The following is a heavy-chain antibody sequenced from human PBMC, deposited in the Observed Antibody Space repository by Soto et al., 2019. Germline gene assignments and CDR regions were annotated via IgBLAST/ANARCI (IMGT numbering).Heavy chain of an antibody. CDR2: INPSGGST. V-gene: IGHV1-46*01. J-gene: IGHJ4*02. Sequence: ASVKVSCKASGYAFTSYYMHWVRQAPGQGLEWMGIINPSGGSTSYAQKFQGRVTMTRDTSTSTVYMELSSLRSEDTAVYYCARPAHCGGDCYYYFDYWGQGTLVTVSS. D-gene: IGHD2-21*02. CDR3: ARPAHCGGDCYYYFDY. CDR1: GYAFTSYY.